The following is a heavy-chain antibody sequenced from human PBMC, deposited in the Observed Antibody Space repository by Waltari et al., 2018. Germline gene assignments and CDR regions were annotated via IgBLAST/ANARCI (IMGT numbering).Heavy chain of an antibody. CDR3: ARVGNYGGFDY. J-gene: IGHJ4*02. D-gene: IGHD1-7*01. Sequence: EVQLVEAGGGLVQPGGSLRLSCAASGFNFSSYGMNWVLQAPGKGLEWVSYISSSSSTIYYADAVKGRFTISRDNAKNALYLQMNSLRAEDTAVYYCARVGNYGGFDYWGQGTLVTVSS. CDR2: ISSSSSTI. CDR1: GFNFSSYG. V-gene: IGHV3-48*04.